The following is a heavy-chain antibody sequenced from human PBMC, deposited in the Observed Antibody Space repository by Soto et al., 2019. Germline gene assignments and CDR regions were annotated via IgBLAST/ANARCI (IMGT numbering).Heavy chain of an antibody. J-gene: IGHJ4*02. V-gene: IGHV3-30*18. CDR2: MSSDGSKI. CDR1: GFDFTYYA. D-gene: IGHD1-26*01. Sequence: QVQLVESGGGAVQPGESLRLSCVASGFDFTYYAMHWVRQAPGKGLESVAVMSSDGSKIHHTDSVKGRFTICRDNSKNTLYLQMNSLRKEDTAVYFCAKDEGVGGTLGLFDYWGQGTLVSVSS. CDR3: AKDEGVGGTLGLFDY.